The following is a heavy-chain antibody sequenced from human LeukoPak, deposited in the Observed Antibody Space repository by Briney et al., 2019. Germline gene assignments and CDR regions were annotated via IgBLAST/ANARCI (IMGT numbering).Heavy chain of an antibody. CDR3: ARVNLRWSQYNWFDP. Sequence: SVKVSCKASGGTLNSHTFSWVRQAPGQGLEWMGRITPIIDSAKYAQNFQDRVSITPDKSTSTVYMELSRLRSEETAEYVGARVNLRWSQYNWFDPWGQGTLVTVSS. V-gene: IGHV1-69*08. CDR1: GGTLNSHT. J-gene: IGHJ5*02. CDR2: ITPIIDSA. D-gene: IGHD3-3*01.